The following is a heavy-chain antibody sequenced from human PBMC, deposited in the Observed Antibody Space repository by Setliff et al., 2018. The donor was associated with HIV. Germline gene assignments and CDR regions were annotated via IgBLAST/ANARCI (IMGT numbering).Heavy chain of an antibody. CDR2: INPSGTT. Sequence: SETLSLTCAVYGGSLRNYYWSWIRQPPGKGLEWIAEINPSGTTNYNPSLKSRVTISVDTSKKQFSLKLTSVTAADTAVYYCARVIWYSGSWFAFDIWGQGAMVTVSS. J-gene: IGHJ3*02. D-gene: IGHD6-13*01. V-gene: IGHV4-34*01. CDR1: GGSLRNYY. CDR3: ARVIWYSGSWFAFDI.